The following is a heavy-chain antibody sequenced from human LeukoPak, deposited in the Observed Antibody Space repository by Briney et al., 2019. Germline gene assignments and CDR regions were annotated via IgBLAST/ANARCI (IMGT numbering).Heavy chain of an antibody. CDR1: GGSISGGYS. V-gene: IGHV4-61*09. CDR2: ISTSGTT. CDR3: ARETSETYTSSWGLYDSFYYMDV. Sequence: PSETLSLTCSASGGSISGGYSWNWIRQTAGQALEWIGQISTSGTTMYNPSLQSRVTMSLDTSRNNFSLRLNSVTAADTAVYYCARETSETYTSSWGLYDSFYYMDVWGKGTTVTVSS. D-gene: IGHD6-13*01. J-gene: IGHJ6*03.